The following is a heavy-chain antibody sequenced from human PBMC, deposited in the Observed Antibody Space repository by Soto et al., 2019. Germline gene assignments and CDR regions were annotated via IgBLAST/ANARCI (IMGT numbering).Heavy chain of an antibody. CDR2: MNPNSGNT. J-gene: IGHJ4*02. V-gene: IGHV1-8*01. CDR3: ARGHSREGRVPSNY. CDR1: GYTFASYD. Sequence: ASVKVSCKASGYTFASYDINWVRQATGQGLEWMGWMNPNSGNTGYAQKFQGRVTMTRNTSISTAYMELSSLRSEDTAVYYCARGHSREGRVPSNYWGQGTLVTVSS. D-gene: IGHD1-26*01.